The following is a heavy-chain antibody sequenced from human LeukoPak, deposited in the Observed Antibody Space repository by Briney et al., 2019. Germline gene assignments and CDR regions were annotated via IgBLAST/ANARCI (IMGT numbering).Heavy chain of an antibody. J-gene: IGHJ4*02. CDR1: GYTFTGYY. CDR3: ARPAMVRGVSGYYFDY. CDR2: INPNSGGT. V-gene: IGHV1-2*02. D-gene: IGHD3-10*01. Sequence: ASVKVSCKASGYTFTGYYMHWVRQAPGQGLEWMGWINPNSGGTNYAQKFQGRVTMTRDTSISTAYLQWSSLKASDTAMYYCARPAMVRGVSGYYFDYWGQGTLVTVSS.